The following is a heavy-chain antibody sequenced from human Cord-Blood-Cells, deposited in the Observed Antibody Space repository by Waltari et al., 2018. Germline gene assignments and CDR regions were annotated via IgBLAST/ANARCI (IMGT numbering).Heavy chain of an antibody. CDR3: AREVEGGDDFWSGYYYYYYYMDV. V-gene: IGHV4-31*03. CDR1: GGSISSGGYY. Sequence: QVQLQESGPGLVKPSQTLSLTCTVSGGSISSGGYYWSWIRQHPGKGLEWIGYIYYSGRTYYTPALKGRVTRSVDTSKNQFSLKLSSVTAADTAVYYCAREVEGGDDFWSGYYYYYYYMDVWGKGTTVTVSS. J-gene: IGHJ6*03. CDR2: IYYSGRT. D-gene: IGHD3-3*01.